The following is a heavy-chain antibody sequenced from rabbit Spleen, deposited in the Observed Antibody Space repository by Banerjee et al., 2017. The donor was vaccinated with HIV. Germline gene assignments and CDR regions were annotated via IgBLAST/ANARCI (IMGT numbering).Heavy chain of an antibody. Sequence: QEQLKESGGGLVKPGASLTLTCTASGFSFTYSHYMCWVRQAPGKGLEWIASIYGGWSGSTYYASWAKGRFTGSKTSSTTVTLQMTSLTAADTATYFCARGSVNGMDLWGPGTLVTVS. V-gene: IGHV1S45*01. D-gene: IGHD1-1*01. CDR1: GFSFTYSHY. J-gene: IGHJ6*01. CDR2: IYGGWSGST. CDR3: ARGSVNGMDL.